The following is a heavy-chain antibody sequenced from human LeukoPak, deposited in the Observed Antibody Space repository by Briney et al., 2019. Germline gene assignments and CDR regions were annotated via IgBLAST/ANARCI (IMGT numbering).Heavy chain of an antibody. D-gene: IGHD6-19*01. Sequence: GGSLRLSCAASGFTFSSYSMNWVRQAPGKGLEWVSSISSSSSYIYYADSVKGRFTISRDNSKNTLYLQMNSLRAEDTAVYSCAKDTGQWPVRTFDSWGQGTLVTVSS. CDR3: AKDTGQWPVRTFDS. CDR2: ISSSSSYI. V-gene: IGHV3-21*04. CDR1: GFTFSSYS. J-gene: IGHJ4*02.